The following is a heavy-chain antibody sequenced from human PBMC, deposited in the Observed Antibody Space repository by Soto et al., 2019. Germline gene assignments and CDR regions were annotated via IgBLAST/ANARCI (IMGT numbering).Heavy chain of an antibody. D-gene: IGHD1-26*01. CDR3: ARSRAGGTWEQYPSFYFDY. J-gene: IGHJ4*02. V-gene: IGHV1-18*01. CDR1: GYTFTNYG. Sequence: QVLLVQSGAEVKKPGASVKVACKASGYTFTNYGISWVRQAPGQGLEWLGWISTYNGDRDFAQKVQGRVTMTTYTSTTTACMELRSLRSDDTAVYYCARSRAGGTWEQYPSFYFDYWGQGALVTVSS. CDR2: ISTYNGDR.